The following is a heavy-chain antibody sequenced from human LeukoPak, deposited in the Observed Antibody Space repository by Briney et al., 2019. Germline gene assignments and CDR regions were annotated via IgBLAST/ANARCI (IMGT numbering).Heavy chain of an antibody. V-gene: IGHV3-11*01. CDR3: ARVTYYYDSSGYYYLDY. D-gene: IGHD3-22*01. J-gene: IGHJ4*02. CDR2: ISSSGSTI. CDR1: GFTFSEHY. Sequence: PGGSLRLSCAASGFTFSEHYMDWVRQAPGKGLEWVSYISSSGSTIYYADSVKGRFTISRDNAKNSLYLQMNSLRAEDTAVYYCARVTYYYDSSGYYYLDYWGQGTLVTVSS.